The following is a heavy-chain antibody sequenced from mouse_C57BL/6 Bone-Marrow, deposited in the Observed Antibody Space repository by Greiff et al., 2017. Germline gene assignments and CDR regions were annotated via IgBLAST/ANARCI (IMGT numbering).Heavy chain of an antibody. V-gene: IGHV1-18*01. CDR3: ARVHSNYGDGFAY. CDR2: INPNNGGT. J-gene: IGHJ3*01. CDR1: GYTFTDYN. Sequence: VQLQQSGPELVKPGASVKIPCKASGYTFTDYNMDWVKQSHGKSLEWIGDINPNNGGTIYNQKFKGKATLTVDKSSSTAYRERRSLTSEDTAVYYCARVHSNYGDGFAYWGQGTLVTVSA. D-gene: IGHD2-5*01.